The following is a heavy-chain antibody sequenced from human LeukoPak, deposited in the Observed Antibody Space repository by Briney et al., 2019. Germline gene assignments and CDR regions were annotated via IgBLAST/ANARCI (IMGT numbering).Heavy chain of an antibody. D-gene: IGHD3-9*01. CDR1: GGSISSYY. CDR3: ARRVRYFDWLSTGAFDI. V-gene: IGHV4-59*08. J-gene: IGHJ3*02. Sequence: SSETLSLTCTVSGGSISSYYWSWIRQPPGKGLEWIGYIYYSGSTNYNPSLKSRVTISVDTSKNQFSLKLSSVTAADTAVYYCARRVRYFDWLSTGAFDIWGQGTMVTVSS. CDR2: IYYSGST.